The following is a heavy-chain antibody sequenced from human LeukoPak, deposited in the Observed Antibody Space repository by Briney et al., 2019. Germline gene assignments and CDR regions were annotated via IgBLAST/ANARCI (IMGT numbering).Heavy chain of an antibody. J-gene: IGHJ4*02. Sequence: QAGGSLRLSCAASGFTFSSYAMSWVRQAPGKGLEWVSLISGSGGRLQYADSVKGRFTISRDNSKNTLYLQMSDLRAEDTAVYYCAKSHTSSYEENWGQGTLVTVSS. D-gene: IGHD2-2*01. V-gene: IGHV3-23*01. CDR3: AKSHTSSYEEN. CDR1: GFTFSSYA. CDR2: ISGSGGRL.